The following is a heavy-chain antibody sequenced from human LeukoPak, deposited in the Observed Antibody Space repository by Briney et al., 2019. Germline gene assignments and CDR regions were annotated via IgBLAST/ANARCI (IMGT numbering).Heavy chain of an antibody. V-gene: IGHV1-2*02. Sequence: ASVKVSCKASGGTFSSYAISWVRQAPGQGLEWMGWINPNSGGTNYAQKFQGRVTMTRDTSISTAYMELSRLRSDDTAVYYCARRRNCSSTSCYRYFQHWGQGTLVTVSS. CDR2: INPNSGGT. J-gene: IGHJ1*01. CDR3: ARRRNCSSTSCYRYFQH. D-gene: IGHD2-2*02. CDR1: GGTFSSYA.